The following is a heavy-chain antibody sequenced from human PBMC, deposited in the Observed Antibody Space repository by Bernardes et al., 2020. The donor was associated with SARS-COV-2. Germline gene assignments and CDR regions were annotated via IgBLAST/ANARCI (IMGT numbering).Heavy chain of an antibody. CDR1: GGSISSGGYY. CDR3: ASTYDSSGYYYEFDY. CDR2: IYYSGST. V-gene: IGHV4-31*03. D-gene: IGHD3-22*01. J-gene: IGHJ4*02. Sequence: SETLSLTRTVSGGSISSGGYYWSWIRQHPGKGLEWIGYIYYSGSTYYNPSLKSRVTISVDTSKNQFSLKLSSVTAADTAVYYCASTYDSSGYYYEFDYWGQGTLVTVSS.